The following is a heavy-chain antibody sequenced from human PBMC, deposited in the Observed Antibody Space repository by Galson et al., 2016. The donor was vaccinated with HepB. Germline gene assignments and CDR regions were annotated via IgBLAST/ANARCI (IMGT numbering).Heavy chain of an antibody. CDR3: ARQRGDGNNSYWWDLFDP. V-gene: IGHV3-7*01. CDR2: IKQDGSEK. CDR1: GFSVNNFW. J-gene: IGHJ5*02. Sequence: SMRLSCAASGFSVNNFWMSWVRQAPGKGLEWVANIKQDGSEKYYVDSAKGRFTISRDNAENSLYLQMNSLRVDDTAVYYCARQRGDGNNSYWWDLFDPWGQGSLVTVSS. D-gene: IGHD2-8*02.